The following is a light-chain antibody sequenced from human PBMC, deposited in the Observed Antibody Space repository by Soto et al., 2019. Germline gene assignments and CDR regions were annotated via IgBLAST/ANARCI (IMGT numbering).Light chain of an antibody. V-gene: IGLV2-14*01. CDR2: DVS. Sequence: QSALTQPASVSGSPGQSITISCTGTSSDVGGYNYVSWYQQHPGKAPNLMIYDVSNRPSGVSNRFSSSKSGNTASLTISGLQAEDEADYYCSSYTSSSTLEVFGGGTKLTVL. CDR3: SSYTSSSTLEV. J-gene: IGLJ2*01. CDR1: SSDVGGYNY.